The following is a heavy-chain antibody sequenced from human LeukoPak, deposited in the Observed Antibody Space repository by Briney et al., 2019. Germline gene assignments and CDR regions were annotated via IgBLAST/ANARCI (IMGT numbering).Heavy chain of an antibody. D-gene: IGHD1-26*01. CDR2: INSDGRRT. J-gene: IGHJ4*02. Sequence: PGGSLRLSCAASGITLSSYWMYWVRQAPGEGLVWVSRINSDGRRTSYADSVKGRFTISRDNAKNTLYLQMNSLRAEDTAVYYCARDGRVTVGATRYGYWGQGTLVTVSS. CDR3: ARDGRVTVGATRYGY. V-gene: IGHV3-74*01. CDR1: GITLSSYW.